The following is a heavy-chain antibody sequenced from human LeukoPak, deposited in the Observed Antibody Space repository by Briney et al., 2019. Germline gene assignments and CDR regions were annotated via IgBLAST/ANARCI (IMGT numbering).Heavy chain of an antibody. V-gene: IGHV4-38-2*02. CDR1: GYSISSGYY. D-gene: IGHD2-2*01. Sequence: KPSETLSLTCTVSGYSISSGYYWGWIRQPPGKGLEWIGSIYHSGSTYYNPSLKSRVTISVETSKNQFSLKLSSVTAADTAVYYCARVVPAAYVDYWGQGTLVTVSS. CDR3: ARVVPAAYVDY. CDR2: IYHSGST. J-gene: IGHJ4*02.